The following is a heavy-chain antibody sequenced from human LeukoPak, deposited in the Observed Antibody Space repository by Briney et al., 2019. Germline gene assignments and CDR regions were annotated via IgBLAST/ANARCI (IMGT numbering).Heavy chain of an antibody. CDR2: ISISSTTI. CDR3: TRDATASVIYYMDV. Sequence: GGSLRLSCAASGFMINKYEMNWVRQAPGKGLEWVAYISISSTTIYYAESVKGRFTISRDNAKNSLFLQMNSLRAEDTAVYYCTRDATASVIYYMDVWGKGTTVTISS. J-gene: IGHJ6*03. CDR1: GFMINKYE. V-gene: IGHV3-48*03. D-gene: IGHD2-21*02.